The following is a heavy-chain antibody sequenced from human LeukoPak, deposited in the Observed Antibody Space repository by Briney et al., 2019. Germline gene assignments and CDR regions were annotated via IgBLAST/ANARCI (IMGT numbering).Heavy chain of an antibody. CDR3: VRRGGRFDT. Sequence: PSETLSLTCTVSGGSISPYFWSWMRQTPGKGLEWIGYIYSSGSTNYNPSLKSRVTIGVDTSRNQFSLKLSSVTAADTAVYYCVRRGGRFDTWGQGTLVTVSS. V-gene: IGHV4-4*09. CDR2: IYSSGST. J-gene: IGHJ5*02. CDR1: GGSISPYF.